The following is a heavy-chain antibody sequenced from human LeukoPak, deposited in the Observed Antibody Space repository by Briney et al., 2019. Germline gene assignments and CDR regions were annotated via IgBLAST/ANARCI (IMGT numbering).Heavy chain of an antibody. D-gene: IGHD5-12*01. CDR3: ARFNIVGDLATYNWVDP. V-gene: IGHV4-38-2*01. CDR1: GYSISTAYY. J-gene: IGHJ5*02. Sequence: SETLSLTCAVSGYSISTAYYWGWIRQTPGKGLEWIGSLSHGGTTYYKSSLNSRVTISLDTSNNQFSLRLSSVTAADTAVYYCARFNIVGDLATYNWVDPWGQGTLVTVSS. CDR2: LSHGGTT.